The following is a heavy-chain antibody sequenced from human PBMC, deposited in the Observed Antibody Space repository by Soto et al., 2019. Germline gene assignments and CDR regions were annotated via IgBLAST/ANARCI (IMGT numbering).Heavy chain of an antibody. CDR2: INPRNGKT. Sequence: ASVKVSCKASGYNFTSLYAHWVRQAPGQGLEWMGIINPRNGKTTYAQKFQGRVTMTSDTSTATMYMELNGLKSDDTAIYLCVRSGFDFWGPGTLVTVSS. CDR1: GYNFTSLY. J-gene: IGHJ4*02. D-gene: IGHD2-8*02. CDR3: VRSGFDF. V-gene: IGHV1-46*01.